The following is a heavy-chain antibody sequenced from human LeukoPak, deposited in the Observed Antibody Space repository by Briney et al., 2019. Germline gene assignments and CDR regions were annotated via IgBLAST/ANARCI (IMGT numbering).Heavy chain of an antibody. V-gene: IGHV1-24*01. CDR2: FDPEDGET. CDR1: GYTLTELS. J-gene: IGHJ3*02. Sequence: SVKVSCKVSGYTLTELSMHWVRQAPGKGLVWMGGFDPEDGETIYAQKFQGRVTMTEDTSTDTAYMELSSLRSEDTAVYYCAREGLWVFGVVTYAFDIWGQGTMVTVSS. CDR3: AREGLWVFGVVTYAFDI. D-gene: IGHD3-3*01.